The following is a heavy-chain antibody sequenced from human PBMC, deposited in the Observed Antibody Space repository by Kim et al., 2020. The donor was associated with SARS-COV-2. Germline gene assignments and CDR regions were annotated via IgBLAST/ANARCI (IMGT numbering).Heavy chain of an antibody. D-gene: IGHD5-12*01. J-gene: IGHJ4*02. V-gene: IGHV4-34*01. CDR3: ARSLWWLRLRVYYFDY. CDR2: INHSGST. CDR1: GGSFSGYY. Sequence: SETLSLTCAVYGGSFSGYYWSWIRQPPGKALEWIGEINHSGSTNYNPSLKSRVTISVDTSKNQFSLKLSSVTAADTAVYYCARSLWWLRLRVYYFDYWGQGTLVTVSS.